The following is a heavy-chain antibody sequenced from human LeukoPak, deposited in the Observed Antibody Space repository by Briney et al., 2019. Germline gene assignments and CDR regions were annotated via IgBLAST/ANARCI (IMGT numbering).Heavy chain of an antibody. D-gene: IGHD3-22*01. Sequence: GESLRLSCAASGFTFTTYWMSWVRQLPGKGLEWVANINQDGTEKYYVDSVKGRFTISRDNAKNSLDLQMNSLRAEDTAVYYCARGLAYYYDSSAYFLDYWGQGTLVTVSS. V-gene: IGHV3-7*01. CDR3: ARGLAYYYDSSAYFLDY. CDR2: INQDGTEK. J-gene: IGHJ4*02. CDR1: GFTFTTYW.